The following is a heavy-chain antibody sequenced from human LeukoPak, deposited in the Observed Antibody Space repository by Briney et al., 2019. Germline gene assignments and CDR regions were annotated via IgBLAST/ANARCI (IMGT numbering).Heavy chain of an antibody. CDR1: GFTSGRDW. D-gene: IGHD3-22*01. CDR2: IRDDGRIT. Sequence: PGGSRSPSCAVYGFTSGRDWTHWVRQVPGKGLVWVSRIRDDGRITTYADSGQGRFTSSRDNAKSTVFLQMNSLRVEDTAVYFCVRRYYEYNVFDRHFDFWGQGILVTVSS. J-gene: IGHJ4*02. CDR3: VRRYYEYNVFDRHFDF. V-gene: IGHV3-74*03.